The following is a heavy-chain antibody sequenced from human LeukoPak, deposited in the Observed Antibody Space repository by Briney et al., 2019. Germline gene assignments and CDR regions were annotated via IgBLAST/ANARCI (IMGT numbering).Heavy chain of an antibody. CDR1: GFTVSHNY. V-gene: IGHV3-66*01. D-gene: IGHD2/OR15-2a*01. J-gene: IGHJ5*02. Sequence: GGSLRLSCAASGFTVSHNYMSWVRQAPGKGLEWVSNIYNDGRTYYRDSVKGRFTISRDDSENTLYLQMSNLRAEDTAVYYCARTESYNSAAYNPTWGQGTLVTVSP. CDR2: IYNDGRT. CDR3: ARTESYNSAAYNPT.